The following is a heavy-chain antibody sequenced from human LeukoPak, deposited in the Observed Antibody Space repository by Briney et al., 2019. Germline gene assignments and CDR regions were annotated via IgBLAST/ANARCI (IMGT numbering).Heavy chain of an antibody. V-gene: IGHV3-30-3*01. CDR3: ARERQDTVIHSGAFDI. CDR2: IASDGSHT. D-gene: IGHD2-21*02. Sequence: GGSLRLSCAASGFTFSNYFMHWVRQAPGKGLEWVADIASDGSHTFYVESVKGRFTISRDNSKNTLYLQMNSLGLEDTAVYFCARERQDTVIHSGAFDIWGQGTMVTVSS. CDR1: GFTFSNYF. J-gene: IGHJ3*02.